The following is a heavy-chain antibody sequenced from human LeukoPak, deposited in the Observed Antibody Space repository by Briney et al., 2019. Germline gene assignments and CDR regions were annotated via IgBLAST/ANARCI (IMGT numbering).Heavy chain of an antibody. CDR3: ASLISAAATS. Sequence: PSETPSLTCTVSGGSISRSSYAWGWIRQPPGKGLEWIASTYYSGSTSSYNPSLKSRVTISVDTFKNQFSLELSFVTAADTAVYYCASLISAAATSWGQGTLVTVSS. CDR1: GGSISRSSYA. D-gene: IGHD6-13*01. J-gene: IGHJ5*02. CDR2: TYYSGSTS. V-gene: IGHV4-39*01.